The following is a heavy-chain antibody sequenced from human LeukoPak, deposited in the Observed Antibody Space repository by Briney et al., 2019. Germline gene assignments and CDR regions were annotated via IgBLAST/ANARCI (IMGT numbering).Heavy chain of an antibody. CDR2: INPNSGGT. V-gene: IGHV1-2*06. CDR3: ARENFYYSFDY. D-gene: IGHD4-11*01. J-gene: IGHJ4*02. Sequence: ASVKVSCKASGYTFTGYYIHWVRQAPGQGLEWMGRINPNSGGTNYAQKFQGRVTMTRDTSISTAYMELSRLRSDDTAVYYCARENFYYSFDYWGQGTLSPSPQ. CDR1: GYTFTGYY.